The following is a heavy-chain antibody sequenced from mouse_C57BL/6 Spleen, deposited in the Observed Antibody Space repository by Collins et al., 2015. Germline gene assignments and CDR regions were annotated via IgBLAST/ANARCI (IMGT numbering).Heavy chain of an antibody. J-gene: IGHJ1*01. V-gene: IGHV5-4*02. CDR2: ISDGGSYT. CDR3: ARDGNYWYFDV. CDR1: GFTFSDYY. Sequence: EVQLVESGGGLVKPGGSLKLSCAASGFTFSDYYMYWVRQTPEKRLEWVATISDGGSYTYYPDSVKGRFTISRDNAKNNLYLQMSSLKSEDTAMYYCARDGNYWYFDVWGRRDHGHRLL. D-gene: IGHD2-1*01.